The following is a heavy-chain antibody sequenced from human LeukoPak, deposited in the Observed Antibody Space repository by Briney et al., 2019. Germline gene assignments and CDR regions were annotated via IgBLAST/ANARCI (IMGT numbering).Heavy chain of an antibody. V-gene: IGHV1-69*05. CDR1: GGTFSSYA. CDR3: ARSPTVTTFGGGYYFDY. Sequence: SVKDSCKASGGTFSSYAISWVRQAPGQGLEWMGGIFPIFGTANYAQKFQGRVTITTDGSTSTAYMEPSSLRSEDTAVYYCARSPTVTTFGGGYYFDYGGQGTLVTVSS. CDR2: IFPIFGTA. D-gene: IGHD4-17*01. J-gene: IGHJ4*02.